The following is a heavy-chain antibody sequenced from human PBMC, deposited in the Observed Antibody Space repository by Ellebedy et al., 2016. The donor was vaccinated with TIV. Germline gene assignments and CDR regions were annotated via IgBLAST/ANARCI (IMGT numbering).Heavy chain of an antibody. D-gene: IGHD3-22*01. CDR3: ARDQPYYDSSGYDY. CDR1: GFTFSSYG. Sequence: GGSLRLSXAASGFTFSSYGMHWVRQAPGKGLEWVAVIWYDGSNKYYADSVKGRFTISRDNSKNTLYLQMNSPRAEDTAVYYCARDQPYYDSSGYDYWGQGTLVTVSS. V-gene: IGHV3-33*01. J-gene: IGHJ4*02. CDR2: IWYDGSNK.